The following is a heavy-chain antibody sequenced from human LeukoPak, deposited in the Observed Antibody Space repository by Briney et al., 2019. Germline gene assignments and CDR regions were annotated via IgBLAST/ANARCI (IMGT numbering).Heavy chain of an antibody. CDR1: GGSISSSSYY. J-gene: IGHJ3*02. Sequence: SETLSLTCTVSGGSISSSSYYWGWIRQTPGKGLEWIVSIYYSGSTYYNPSLKSRVTISVHTSKNQFSLKLSSVTAAETAVYYCARHEYSGSQDDGFDIWGQGTMVTVSS. D-gene: IGHD1-26*01. CDR2: IYYSGST. CDR3: ARHEYSGSQDDGFDI. V-gene: IGHV4-39*01.